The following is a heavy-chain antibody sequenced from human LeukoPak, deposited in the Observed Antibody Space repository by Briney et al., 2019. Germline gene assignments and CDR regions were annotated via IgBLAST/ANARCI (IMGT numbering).Heavy chain of an antibody. CDR1: GGSINSGIYY. J-gene: IGHJ4*02. CDR2: MLYSGDT. D-gene: IGHD2-21*01. V-gene: IGHV4-39*01. CDR3: ARVVAIPQSIGYFFDY. Sequence: PSETLSLTCAVSGGSINSGIYYWGWIRQPPGQGLERIGNMLYSGDTYYNPSLKSRVTISIDTSKSQFSLNLSSVTAADTAVYYCARVVAIPQSIGYFFDYWGQGTLVTVSS.